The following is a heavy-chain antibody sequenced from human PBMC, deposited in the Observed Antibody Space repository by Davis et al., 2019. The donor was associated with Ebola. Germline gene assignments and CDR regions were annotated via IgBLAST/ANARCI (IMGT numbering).Heavy chain of an antibody. CDR1: GYTFTGYY. D-gene: IGHD3-10*01. J-gene: IGHJ5*02. V-gene: IGHV1-2*04. CDR2: INPNSGGT. CDR3: ARDAVIGYNWFDP. Sequence: ASVKVSCKASGYTFTGYYMHWVRQAPGQGLEWMGWINPNSGGTNYAQKFQGWVTMTRDTSISTAYMELSSLRSEDTAVYYCARDAVIGYNWFDPWGQGTLVTVSS.